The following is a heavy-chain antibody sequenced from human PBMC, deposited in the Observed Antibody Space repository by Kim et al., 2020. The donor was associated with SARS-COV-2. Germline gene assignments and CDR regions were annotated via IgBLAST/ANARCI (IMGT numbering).Heavy chain of an antibody. D-gene: IGHD3-10*01. CDR2: IYYSGST. CDR3: ARAVRYYGSGGVGWAYYYYYMDV. J-gene: IGHJ6*03. CDR1: GGSLSSSSYY. Sequence: SETLSLTCTVSGGSLSSSSYYWGWIRQPPGKGLEWIGYIYYSGSTNYNPSLKSRVTISVDTSKNQFSLKLSSVTAADTAVYYCARAVRYYGSGGVGWAYYYYYMDVWGKGTTVTVSS. V-gene: IGHV4-61*01.